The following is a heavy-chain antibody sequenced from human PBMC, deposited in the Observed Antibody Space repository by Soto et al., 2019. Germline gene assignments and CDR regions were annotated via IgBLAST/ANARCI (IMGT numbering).Heavy chain of an antibody. CDR1: GFTFSSYW. V-gene: IGHV3-7*04. D-gene: IGHD3-9*01. CDR3: AGGLRYFVLLNED. J-gene: IGHJ4*02. CDR2: IKQDGSEK. Sequence: PGGSLRLSCAASGFTFSSYWMSWVRQAPGKGLEWVANIKQDGSEKYYVDSVKGRFTISRDNAKNSLYLQMNSLRAEDTAVYYCAGGLRYFVLLNEDWGQGTLVTVSS.